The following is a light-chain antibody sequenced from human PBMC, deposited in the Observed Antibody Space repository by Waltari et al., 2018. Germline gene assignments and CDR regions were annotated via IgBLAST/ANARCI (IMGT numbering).Light chain of an antibody. V-gene: IGLV3-21*04. CDR1: NIGSKT. J-gene: IGLJ1*01. Sequence: SYEVTQPPSVSVAPGKAASITCGGNNIGSKTDHWYQQKPGQARTLVIYSDSVRPSAIPERFSGATSGHTATLSSSRVEAGDEAVYYCQVWHSGSDFYLFGYGTKVTVL. CDR2: SDS. CDR3: QVWHSGSDFYL.